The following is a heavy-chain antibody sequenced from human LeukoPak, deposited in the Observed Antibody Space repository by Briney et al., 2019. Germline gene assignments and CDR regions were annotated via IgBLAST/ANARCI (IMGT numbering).Heavy chain of an antibody. CDR2: INHSGTT. CDR1: GGSFSDYY. J-gene: IGHJ6*04. CDR3: ARGLRLPSRSTPAVPHV. D-gene: IGHD6-19*01. V-gene: IGHV4-34*01. Sequence: PSETLSLTCAVYGGSFSDYYWNWISQSPGKGLEWIGEINHSGTTNYNPSLKSRVTISVDTSKNQFSLRLSSVAAADTAIYHCARGLRLPSRSTPAVPHVWSKGTTVTVSA.